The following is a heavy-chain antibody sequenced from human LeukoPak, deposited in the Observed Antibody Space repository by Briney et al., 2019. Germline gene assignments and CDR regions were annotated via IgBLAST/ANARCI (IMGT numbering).Heavy chain of an antibody. J-gene: IGHJ2*01. CDR1: GYTFNGHY. CDR2: INPDSGGT. V-gene: IGHV1-2*02. CDR3: AIHWGSGWYFDL. D-gene: IGHD7-27*01. Sequence: ASVKVSCKASGYTFNGHYMHWVRQTPGQGLEWMGWINPDSGGTNYAQNFQGKVTMTRDTSISTAYMELNRLTSDDTAVYYCAIHWGSGWYFDLWGRGTLVTVSS.